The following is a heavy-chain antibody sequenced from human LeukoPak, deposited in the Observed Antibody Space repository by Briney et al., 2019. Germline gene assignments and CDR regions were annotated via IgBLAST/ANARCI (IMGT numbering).Heavy chain of an antibody. CDR3: TKSDGSGLIRI. V-gene: IGHV1-46*01. CDR2: IDPSDGST. CDR1: GYTLTSYY. D-gene: IGHD3-22*01. Sequence: ASVKVSCKASGYTLTSYYMHWVQQAPGQGLEWMGIIDPSDGSTIYAQKFQGRVTMTRDTSTSTVHMELSSLRSDDTAVYYCTKSDGSGLIRICGRGTMVTVSS. J-gene: IGHJ3*02.